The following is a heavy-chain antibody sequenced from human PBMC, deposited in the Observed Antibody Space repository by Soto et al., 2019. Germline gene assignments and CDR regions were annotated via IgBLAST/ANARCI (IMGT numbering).Heavy chain of an antibody. CDR3: AKEAPRVEPGTRAAFDI. D-gene: IGHD1-1*01. J-gene: IGHJ3*02. V-gene: IGHV4-59*01. CDR1: GDSISRYY. CDR2: IYYSGST. Sequence: SETLSLTCNVAGDSISRYYWSWIRQPPGKGLEWIGYIYYSGSTNYNPSLKSRVTISVDTSKNQFSLKLSSVTAADTAVYYCAKEAPRVEPGTRAAFDIWGQGTMVTVSS.